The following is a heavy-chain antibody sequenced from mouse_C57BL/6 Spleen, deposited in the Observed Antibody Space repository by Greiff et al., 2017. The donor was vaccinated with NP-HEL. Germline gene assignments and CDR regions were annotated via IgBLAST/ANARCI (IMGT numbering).Heavy chain of an antibody. CDR2: IYPRSGNT. CDR1: GYTFTSYG. V-gene: IGHV1-81*01. CDR3: ASGSSGYLYYFDY. D-gene: IGHD3-2*02. J-gene: IGHJ2*01. Sequence: QVQLQQSGAELARPGASVKLSCKASGYTFTSYGISWVKQRTGQGLEWIGEIYPRSGNTYYNEKFKGKATLTADKSSSTAYMELRSLTSEDSAVYSCASGSSGYLYYFDYWGQGTPLTVSS.